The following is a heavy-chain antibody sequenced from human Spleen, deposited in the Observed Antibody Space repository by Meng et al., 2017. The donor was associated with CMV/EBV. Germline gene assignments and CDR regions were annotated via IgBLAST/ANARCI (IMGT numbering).Heavy chain of an antibody. CDR1: GFTFSNYA. CDR2: ISSGGGST. V-gene: IGHV3-23*01. Sequence: SCKGSGFTFSNYAMSWVRQAPGKGLEWVSAISSGGGSTYYADSVKGRFTISRDNSKNTLYLQMNSLRAEDTAVYYCARGGGSYSLGYFDYWGQGTLVTVSS. CDR3: ARGGGSYSLGYFDY. D-gene: IGHD1-26*01. J-gene: IGHJ4*02.